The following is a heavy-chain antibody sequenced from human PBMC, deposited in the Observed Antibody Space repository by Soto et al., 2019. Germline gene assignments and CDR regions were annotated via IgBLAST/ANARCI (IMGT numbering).Heavy chain of an antibody. V-gene: IGHV1-18*04. CDR3: ARDGRIAVAEGWFDP. CDR2: ISAYNGNT. Sequence: GASVKVSCKASGYTFTSYGISWVRQAPGQGLEWMGWISAYNGNTNYAQKLQGRVTMTTDTSTSTAYMELRSLRSDDTAVYYCARDGRIAVAEGWFDPWGQGTLVTVSS. D-gene: IGHD6-19*01. CDR1: GYTFTSYG. J-gene: IGHJ5*02.